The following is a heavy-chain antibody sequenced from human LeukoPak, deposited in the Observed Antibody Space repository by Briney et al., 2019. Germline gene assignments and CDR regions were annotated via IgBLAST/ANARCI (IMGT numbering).Heavy chain of an antibody. J-gene: IGHJ4*02. V-gene: IGHV4-34*01. CDR1: GGSFSGYY. CDR2: INHSGST. D-gene: IGHD6-19*01. Sequence: SETLSLTCAVYGGSFSGYYWSWIRQPPGKGLEWIGEINHSGSTNYNPSLKSRVTISVDTSKNQFSLKLSSVTAADTAVYYCAREMHSSGCFDYWGQGTLVTVSS. CDR3: AREMHSSGCFDY.